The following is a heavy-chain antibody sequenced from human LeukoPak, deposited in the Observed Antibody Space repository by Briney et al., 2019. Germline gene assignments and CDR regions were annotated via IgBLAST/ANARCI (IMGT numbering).Heavy chain of an antibody. CDR3: AEGDYGDYPSPEDFDY. Sequence: GGSLRLSCAASGFTVSSNYMSWVRQAPGKGLEWVSVIYSGGSTYYADSVKGRFTISRDNSKNTLYLQMNSLRAEDTAVYYCAEGDYGDYPSPEDFDYWGQGTLVTVSS. CDR2: IYSGGST. CDR1: GFTVSSNY. J-gene: IGHJ4*02. V-gene: IGHV3-66*01. D-gene: IGHD4-17*01.